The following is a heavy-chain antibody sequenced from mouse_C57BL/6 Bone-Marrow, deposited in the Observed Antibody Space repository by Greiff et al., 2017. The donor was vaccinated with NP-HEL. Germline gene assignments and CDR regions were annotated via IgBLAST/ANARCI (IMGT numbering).Heavy chain of an antibody. CDR1: GYTFTSYW. V-gene: IGHV1-72*01. Sequence: QVQLQQPGAELVKPGASVKLSCKASGYTFTSYWMHWVKQRPGRGLEWIGRIDPNSGGTKYNEKFKSKATLTVDKPSSTAYMQLSSLTSEDSAVYYCARCPPTVVENRYFDVWGTGTTVTVSS. J-gene: IGHJ1*03. D-gene: IGHD1-1*01. CDR3: ARCPPTVVENRYFDV. CDR2: IDPNSGGT.